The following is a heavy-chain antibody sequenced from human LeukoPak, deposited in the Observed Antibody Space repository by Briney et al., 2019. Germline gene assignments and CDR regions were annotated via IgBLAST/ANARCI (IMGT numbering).Heavy chain of an antibody. CDR3: ANSYSSSWGSNCFDP. D-gene: IGHD6-13*01. CDR2: IRYDGSNK. J-gene: IGHJ5*02. Sequence: GGPLRLSCAASGFTFSSYGMHWVRQAPGKGLEWVGFIRYDGSNKYNADSVKGRFTIYRHNSQNTLYLQTTGMRAEDTAVCYGANSYSSSWGSNCFDPWGQGTMVTVSS. CDR1: GFTFSSYG. V-gene: IGHV3-30*02.